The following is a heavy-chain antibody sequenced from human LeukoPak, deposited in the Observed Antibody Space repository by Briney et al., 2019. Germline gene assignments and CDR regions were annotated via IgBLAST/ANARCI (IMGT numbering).Heavy chain of an antibody. CDR1: GYTFTGYY. CDR3: ARGYYDFWSGYDPSGVTHFDY. V-gene: IGHV1-2*06. J-gene: IGHJ4*02. D-gene: IGHD3-3*01. Sequence: VASVKVSCKASGYTFTGYYMHWVRQAPGQGLEWMGRINPNSGGTNYAQKFQGRVTMTRDTSISTAYMELSRLRSDDTAVYYCARGYYDFWSGYDPSGVTHFDYWGQGTLATVSS. CDR2: INPNSGGT.